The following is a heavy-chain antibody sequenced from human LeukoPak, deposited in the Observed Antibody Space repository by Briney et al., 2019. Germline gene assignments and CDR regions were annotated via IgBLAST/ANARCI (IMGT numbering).Heavy chain of an antibody. J-gene: IGHJ4*02. Sequence: PSETLSLTCTVSGGSISSHYWSWIRQPPGKGLEWIGYIYYTGTTNYNPSLKSRVTISLDTSKSQFSLKLRSVTAADTAVYYCASPGGLGGNSDVDYWGQGTLVTVFS. D-gene: IGHD4-23*01. CDR1: GGSISSHY. CDR3: ASPGGLGGNSDVDY. V-gene: IGHV4-59*11. CDR2: IYYTGTT.